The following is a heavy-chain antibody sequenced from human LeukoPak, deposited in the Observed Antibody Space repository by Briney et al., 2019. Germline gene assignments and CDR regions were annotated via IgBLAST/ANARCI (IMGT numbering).Heavy chain of an antibody. J-gene: IGHJ4*02. CDR2: FDPEDGET. CDR3: ATRFYSGSYEIDY. Sequence: ASVKVSCKVSGYTLTELSMHWVRQAPGKGLEWMGGFDPEDGETIYAQKFQGRVTMTEDTSTDTAYTELSSLRSEDTAVYYCATRFYSGSYEIDYWGQGTLATVSS. D-gene: IGHD1-26*01. CDR1: GYTLTELS. V-gene: IGHV1-24*01.